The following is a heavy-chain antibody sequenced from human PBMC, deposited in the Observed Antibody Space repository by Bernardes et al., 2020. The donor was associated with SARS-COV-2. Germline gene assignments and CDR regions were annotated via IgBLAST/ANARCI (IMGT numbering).Heavy chain of an antibody. CDR2: IWYDGSNQ. CDR1: GFTFSSYG. D-gene: IGHD6-19*01. J-gene: IGHJ4*02. V-gene: IGHV3-33*01. CDR3: ARAHPLAVAGS. Sequence: GGSLRLSCAASGFTFSSYGMHWVRQAPGKGLEWVAVIWYDGSNQYYADSVKGRFTISRDNSKNTLYLQMNSLRAEDTAVYYCARAHPLAVAGSWGQGTLVTVSS.